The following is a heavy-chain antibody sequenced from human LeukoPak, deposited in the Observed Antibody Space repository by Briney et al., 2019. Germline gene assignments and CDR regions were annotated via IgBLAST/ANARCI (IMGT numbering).Heavy chain of an antibody. CDR1: GYTFTSYG. Sequence: SVKVSCKASGYTFTSYGISWVRQAPGQGLEWMGGIIPIFGTANYAQKLQGRVTITADESTSTAYMELSSLRSEDTAVYYCARDDYYGSGSPWGQGTLVTVSS. V-gene: IGHV1-69*13. CDR2: IIPIFGTA. D-gene: IGHD3-10*01. CDR3: ARDDYYGSGSP. J-gene: IGHJ5*02.